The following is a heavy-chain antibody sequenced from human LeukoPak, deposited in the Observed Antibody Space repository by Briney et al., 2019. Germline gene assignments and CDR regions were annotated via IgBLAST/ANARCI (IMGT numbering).Heavy chain of an antibody. D-gene: IGHD6-19*01. V-gene: IGHV3-30*04. CDR1: GFTFSSYA. CDR3: AIEQGGSGWYWRGY. Sequence: GGSLRLSCAASGFTFSSYAMHWVRQAPGKGLEWVAVISYDGSNKYYADSVKGRFTISRDNSKNTLYLQMNSLRAEDTAVYYCAIEQGGSGWYWRGYWGQGTLVTVSS. J-gene: IGHJ4*02. CDR2: ISYDGSNK.